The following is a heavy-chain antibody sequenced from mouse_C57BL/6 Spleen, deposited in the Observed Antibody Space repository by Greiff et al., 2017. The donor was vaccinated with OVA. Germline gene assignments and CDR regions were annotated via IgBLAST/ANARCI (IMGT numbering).Heavy chain of an antibody. CDR1: GYTFTSYW. Sequence: VKLQESGAELVKPGASVKMSCKASGYTFTSYWITWVKQRPGQGLEWIGDIYPGSGSTNYNEKFKSKATLTVDTSSSTAYMQLSSLTSEDSAVYYCARDYYGSSPFAYWGQGTLVTVSA. D-gene: IGHD1-1*01. V-gene: IGHV1-55*01. CDR3: ARDYYGSSPFAY. J-gene: IGHJ3*01. CDR2: IYPGSGST.